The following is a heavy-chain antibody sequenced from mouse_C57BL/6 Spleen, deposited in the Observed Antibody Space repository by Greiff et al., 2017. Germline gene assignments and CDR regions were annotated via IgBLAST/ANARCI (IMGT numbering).Heavy chain of an antibody. CDR2: IRSKSNNYAT. J-gene: IGHJ1*03. CDR1: GFSFNTYA. D-gene: IGHD2-1*01. V-gene: IGHV10-1*01. Sequence: EVKLVESGGGLVQPKGSLKLSCAASGFSFNTYAMNWVRQAPGKGLEWVARIRSKSNNYATYYADSVKDRFTISRDDSESMLYLQMNNLKTEDTAMYYCVNGNYGYFDVWGTGTTVTVSS. CDR3: VNGNYGYFDV.